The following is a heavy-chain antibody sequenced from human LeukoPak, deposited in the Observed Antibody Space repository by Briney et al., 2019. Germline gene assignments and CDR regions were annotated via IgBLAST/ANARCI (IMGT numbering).Heavy chain of an antibody. CDR2: INHSGST. CDR1: GGSFSGYY. D-gene: IGHD3-3*01. CDR3: ARAASDFWSGYYYYYMDV. J-gene: IGHJ6*03. Sequence: SETLSLTCAVYGGSFSGYYGSWIRQPPGKGLEWIGEINHSGSTNYNPSLKSRVTISVDTSKNQFSLKLSSVTAADTAVYYCARAASDFWSGYYYYYMDVWGKGTTVTVSS. V-gene: IGHV4-34*01.